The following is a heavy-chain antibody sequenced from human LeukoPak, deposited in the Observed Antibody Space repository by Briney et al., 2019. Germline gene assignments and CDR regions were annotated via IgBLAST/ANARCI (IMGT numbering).Heavy chain of an antibody. CDR3: ARDGDAGAFDI. J-gene: IGHJ3*02. Sequence: ASVKVSCKASGYTFTNYGISWVRQAPGQGLEWMGWINPNSGGTNYAQKFQGRVTMTRDTSISTAYMELSRLRSDDTAVYYCARDGDAGAFDIWGQGTMVTVSS. V-gene: IGHV1-2*02. D-gene: IGHD1-14*01. CDR1: GYTFTNYG. CDR2: INPNSGGT.